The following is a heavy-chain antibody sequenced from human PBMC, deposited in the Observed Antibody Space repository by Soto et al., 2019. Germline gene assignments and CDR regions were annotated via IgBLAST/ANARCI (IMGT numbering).Heavy chain of an antibody. CDR3: AREYNWNDVRYGMDV. CDR2: IIPMFGRA. V-gene: IGHV1-69*01. J-gene: IGHJ6*02. Sequence: QVQLVQSGAEVKKPGSSVKVSCKASGGTFSSYAISWVRQAPGQGLGWMGGIIPMFGRANYAQKFQGRVTISADESRSTADVELSSLRSEDTAVYFCAREYNWNDVRYGMDVWGQGTTVTVSS. D-gene: IGHD1-20*01. CDR1: GGTFSSYA.